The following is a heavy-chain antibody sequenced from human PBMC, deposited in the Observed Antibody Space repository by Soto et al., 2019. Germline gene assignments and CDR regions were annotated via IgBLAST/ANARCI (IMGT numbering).Heavy chain of an antibody. D-gene: IGHD5-18*01. V-gene: IGHV3-7*01. CDR3: ARGTPRGYSYD. CDR1: GFTFSTYW. J-gene: IGHJ4*02. Sequence: EVQLVESGGGLVQPGGSLRLSCAASGFTFSTYWMNWVRQAPGQGLEWVANIKQDGSEKYYVDSVKGRFTISRDNAKNSLYLQLNSLRAEDTAVYYCARGTPRGYSYDWGQGTLVTVSS. CDR2: IKQDGSEK.